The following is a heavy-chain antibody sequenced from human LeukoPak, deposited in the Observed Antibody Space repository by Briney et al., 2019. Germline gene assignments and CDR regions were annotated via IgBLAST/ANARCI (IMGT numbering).Heavy chain of an antibody. J-gene: IGHJ4*02. CDR1: GFTFSDYA. V-gene: IGHV3-23*01. CDR2: FKTNSDQV. CDR3: ARSVSDYTRFDY. Sequence: GGSLRLSCVGSGFTFSDYAMNWVRQAPGKGLEWVCTFKTNSDQVYYAESVRGRFTIFRVNPKNTVYLQMSSLRAEDTALYYCARSVSDYTRFDYWGQGALVTVSS. D-gene: IGHD4-11*01.